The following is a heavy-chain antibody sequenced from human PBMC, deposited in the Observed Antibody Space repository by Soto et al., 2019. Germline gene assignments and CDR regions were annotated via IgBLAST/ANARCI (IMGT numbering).Heavy chain of an antibody. Sequence: PGGSLRLSCAASGFTFSNYAMSWVRQAPGKGLEWASAISVTGGSTYYADSVKGRFTISRGNSMNMLYLQMNSLRAEDTAVYYCARMTTLVTPLDYWGQGTLVTVSS. D-gene: IGHD3-16*01. CDR2: ISVTGGST. CDR3: ARMTTLVTPLDY. CDR1: GFTFSNYA. V-gene: IGHV3-23*01. J-gene: IGHJ4*02.